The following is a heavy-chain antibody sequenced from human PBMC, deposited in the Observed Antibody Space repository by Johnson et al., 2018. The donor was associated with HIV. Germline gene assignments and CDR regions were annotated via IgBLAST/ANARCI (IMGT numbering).Heavy chain of an antibody. CDR2: IRSKTDGGTT. V-gene: IGHV3-15*01. Sequence: VQLVESGGGLVQPGGSLRMSCVASGFTFSTYGMTWVRQAPGKGLEWLGRIRSKTDGGTTDYAEPVKGRFTISRDNSKNTLFLQINSLRTEDTAVYYCATGPRYQKHPRSNNHYYDSSGYYYVGAFDIWGQGTMVTVSS. CDR3: ATGPRYQKHPRSNNHYYDSSGYYYVGAFDI. J-gene: IGHJ3*02. CDR1: GFTFSTYG. D-gene: IGHD3-22*01.